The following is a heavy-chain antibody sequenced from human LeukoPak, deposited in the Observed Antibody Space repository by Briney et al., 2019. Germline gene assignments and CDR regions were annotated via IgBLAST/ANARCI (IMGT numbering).Heavy chain of an antibody. CDR3: ARSLGYYYVAFDT. J-gene: IGHJ3*02. V-gene: IGHV3-53*01. D-gene: IGHD3-22*01. CDR2: IYSGGST. Sequence: GGSLRLSCAASGFTFSSYAMNWVRQAPGKGLEWVSIIYSGGSTYYADSVKGRFTISRDNSKNTLYLQMNSLRAEDTALYYCARSLGYYYVAFDTWGQGTMVTVSS. CDR1: GFTFSSYA.